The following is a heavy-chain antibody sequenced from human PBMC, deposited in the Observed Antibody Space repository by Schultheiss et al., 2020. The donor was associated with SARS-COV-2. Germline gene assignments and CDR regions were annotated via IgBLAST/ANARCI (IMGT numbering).Heavy chain of an antibody. CDR3: ARWVEMATIPYFDY. CDR2: INPNSGGT. Sequence: ASVKDSCKASGYTFTGYYMHWVRQAPGQGREWMGRINPNSGGTNYAQKFQGRVTMTRDTSISTAYMELSRLRSDDTAVYYCARWVEMATIPYFDYWGQGTLVTVSS. J-gene: IGHJ4*02. V-gene: IGHV1-2*06. D-gene: IGHD5-24*01. CDR1: GYTFTGYY.